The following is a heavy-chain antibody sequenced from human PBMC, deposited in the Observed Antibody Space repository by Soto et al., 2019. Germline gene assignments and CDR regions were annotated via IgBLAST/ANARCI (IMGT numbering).Heavy chain of an antibody. Sequence: AAVKVSCKASGYTFTSYGISWVRQAPGQGLEWMGWISAYNGNTNYAQKLQGRVTMTTDTSTSTAYMELRSLRSDDTAVYYCAREDISGYSRPPTYYFDYWGQGTLVTVPS. CDR1: GYTFTSYG. CDR2: ISAYNGNT. J-gene: IGHJ4*02. V-gene: IGHV1-18*04. D-gene: IGHD3-22*01. CDR3: AREDISGYSRPPTYYFDY.